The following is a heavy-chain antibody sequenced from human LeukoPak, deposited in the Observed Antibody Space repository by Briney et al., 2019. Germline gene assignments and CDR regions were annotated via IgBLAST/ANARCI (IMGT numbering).Heavy chain of an antibody. D-gene: IGHD4-23*01. CDR1: GGSISSYY. CDR2: IYYSGST. CDR3: ARDYGGSPDAFDI. Sequence: PSETLSLTCTVSGGSISSYYWGWIRQPPGKGLEWIGYIYYSGSTHYNPSLNSRVTISVDTSKNQFSLKLSSVTAADTAVYYCARDYGGSPDAFDIWGQGTMVTVSS. V-gene: IGHV4-59*01. J-gene: IGHJ3*02.